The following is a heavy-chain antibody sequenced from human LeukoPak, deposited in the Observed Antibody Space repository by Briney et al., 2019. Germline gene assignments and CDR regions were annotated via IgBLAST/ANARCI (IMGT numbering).Heavy chain of an antibody. J-gene: IGHJ4*02. V-gene: IGHV4-39*02. Sequence: SETLSLTCTVSVGSISSSSDYWGWIRQPPGKGLEWIGSIYYSGSTYYNPSLKSRVTISVDTSKNQFSLKLSSVTAADTAVYYCARESADGDWNYWGQGTLVTVSS. CDR2: IYYSGST. D-gene: IGHD4-17*01. CDR3: ARESADGDWNY. CDR1: VGSISSSSDY.